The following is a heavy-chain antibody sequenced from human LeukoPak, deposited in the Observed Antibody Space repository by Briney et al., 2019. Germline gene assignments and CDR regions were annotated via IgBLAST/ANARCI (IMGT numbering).Heavy chain of an antibody. D-gene: IGHD1-26*01. CDR3: AKDELGSGSYDAFDI. CDR2: IQYSGNNK. Sequence: GGSLRLSCAASGFTFINYGMHWVRQAPGKGLEWVAFIQYSGNNKYYADSVKGRFTISRDNSKNTLYLQMNSLRAEDTAVYYCAKDELGSGSYDAFDIWGQGTMVTVSS. CDR1: GFTFINYG. J-gene: IGHJ3*02. V-gene: IGHV3-30*02.